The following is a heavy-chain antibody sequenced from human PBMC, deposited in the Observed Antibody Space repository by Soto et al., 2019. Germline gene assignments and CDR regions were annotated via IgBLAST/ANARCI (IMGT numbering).Heavy chain of an antibody. CDR3: AGSEATVLDY. Sequence: QVQLQESGPGLVKPSGTLSLTCTVSGGSMSSSNWWNWVRQPPGKGLEWIGETHHSGRTNYNPSPQSRVSISGDKSKNQFSLKLSSLTAADTAVYFRAGSEATVLDYWGQGTLVPVSS. V-gene: IGHV4-4*02. CDR1: GGSMSSSNW. CDR2: THHSGRT. D-gene: IGHD4-17*01. J-gene: IGHJ4*02.